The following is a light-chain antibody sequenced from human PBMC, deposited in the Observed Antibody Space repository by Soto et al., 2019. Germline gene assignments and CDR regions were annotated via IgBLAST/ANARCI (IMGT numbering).Light chain of an antibody. CDR2: RAS. Sequence: DIPITQSHSTLSASVGARSTITCRASPNTNNWLAGYQQNPGKAPKLLIYRASSLENGAPSRFSVRGSESAFIFASTRLQPDDFGTCYCNQYSRDSTFGQGRKVEIK. J-gene: IGKJ1*01. CDR1: PNTNNW. V-gene: IGKV1-5*03. CDR3: NQYSRDST.